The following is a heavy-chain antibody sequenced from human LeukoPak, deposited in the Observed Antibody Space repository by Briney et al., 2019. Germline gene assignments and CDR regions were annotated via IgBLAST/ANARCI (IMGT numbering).Heavy chain of an antibody. CDR3: ATLYGDYVASDY. Sequence: GASVKVSCKASGYTFIVYYIHWVRQAPGQGLEWMGWINPNSGGTSYAQTFLGRVTMTRDTSISTAYMELSRLRSGDTAVYYCATLYGDYVASDYWGQGTLVTVSS. D-gene: IGHD4-17*01. J-gene: IGHJ4*02. V-gene: IGHV1-2*02. CDR1: GYTFIVYY. CDR2: INPNSGGT.